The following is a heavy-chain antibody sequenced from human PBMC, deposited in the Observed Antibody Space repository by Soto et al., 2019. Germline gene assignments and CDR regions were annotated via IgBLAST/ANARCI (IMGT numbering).Heavy chain of an antibody. V-gene: IGHV4-34*01. Sequence: PSETLSLTCAVYGGSFSGYYWTWIRQPPGTGLEWIGEINHSGSTNYNPSLKSRVTISVDTSKNQFSLKLSPVTAADTAVYYCATLAPHYYFGMDVWGQGTTVTVSS. CDR1: GGSFSGYY. J-gene: IGHJ6*02. D-gene: IGHD3-16*01. CDR3: ATLAPHYYFGMDV. CDR2: INHSGST.